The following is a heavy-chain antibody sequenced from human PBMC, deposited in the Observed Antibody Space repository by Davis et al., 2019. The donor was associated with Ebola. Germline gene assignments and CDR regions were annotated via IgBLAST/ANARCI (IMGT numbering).Heavy chain of an antibody. V-gene: IGHV3-53*01. J-gene: IGHJ4*02. D-gene: IGHD4-17*01. CDR2: LHSADIT. Sequence: PGGSLRLSCAASGFSVSAKYMSWVRLAPGKGLECVALLHSADITYYADSVKGRFTISRDNAKNTVYLQMNSLRVEDTALYYCTRDYGDYINDFWGQGTLVTVSS. CDR3: TRDYGDYINDF. CDR1: GFSVSAKY.